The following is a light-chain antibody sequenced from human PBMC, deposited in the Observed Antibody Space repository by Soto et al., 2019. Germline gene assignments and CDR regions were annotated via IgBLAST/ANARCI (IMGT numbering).Light chain of an antibody. J-gene: IGLJ1*01. Sequence: QSVLTQPASVSVSPGQSITISCTGTSSDVGGYSYVSWYQQLPGKAPKLMIYDVSDRPSGVSNRFSGSKSGNTASLTISGLQAEDEADYYCSSYTSSSLYVFGTGTKVTVL. CDR1: SSDVGGYSY. V-gene: IGLV2-14*01. CDR2: DVS. CDR3: SSYTSSSLYV.